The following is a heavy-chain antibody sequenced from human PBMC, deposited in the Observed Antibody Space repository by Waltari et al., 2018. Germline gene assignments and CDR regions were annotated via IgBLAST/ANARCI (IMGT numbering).Heavy chain of an antibody. CDR2: IYYSGST. Sequence: QLQLQESGPGLVKPSETLSLTCTVSGGSLRSSSYYWGWLRQPPGKGLEGIGSIYYSGSTYYNPSLKSRVTISVDTSKNQFSLKLSSVTAADTAVYYCASTVYYDSSGWTYYFDYWGQGTLVTVSS. D-gene: IGHD3-22*01. CDR1: GGSLRSSSYY. CDR3: ASTVYYDSSGWTYYFDY. V-gene: IGHV4-39*01. J-gene: IGHJ4*02.